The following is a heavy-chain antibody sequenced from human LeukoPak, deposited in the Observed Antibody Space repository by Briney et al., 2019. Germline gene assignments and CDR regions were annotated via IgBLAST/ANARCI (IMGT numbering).Heavy chain of an antibody. V-gene: IGHV3-21*01. CDR2: ISSSSSYI. J-gene: IGHJ6*03. CDR1: GFTFSSYS. D-gene: IGHD6-19*01. CDR3: ARLYSSGWFLYMDV. Sequence: PGGSLRLSCAASGFTFSSYSMNWVRQAPGKGLEWVSSISSSSSYIYYADSVKGRFTISRDNAKNSLYLQMNSLRAEDTAVYYCARLYSSGWFLYMDVWGKGTTVIVSS.